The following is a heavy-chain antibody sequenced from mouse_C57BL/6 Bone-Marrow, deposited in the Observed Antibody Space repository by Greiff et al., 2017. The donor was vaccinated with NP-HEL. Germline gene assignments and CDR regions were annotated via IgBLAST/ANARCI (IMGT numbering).Heavy chain of an antibody. J-gene: IGHJ3*01. CDR2: INPNYGTT. Sequence: EVKLQQSGPELVKPGASVKISCKASGYSFTDYNMNWVKQSHGKSLEWIGVINPNYGTTSYNQKFKGKATLTVDQSSSTAYMQLNSLTSEDSAVYYSAISLLRYLAWFAYWGQGTLVTVSA. CDR1: GYSFTDYN. CDR3: AISLLRYLAWFAY. V-gene: IGHV1-39*01. D-gene: IGHD1-1*01.